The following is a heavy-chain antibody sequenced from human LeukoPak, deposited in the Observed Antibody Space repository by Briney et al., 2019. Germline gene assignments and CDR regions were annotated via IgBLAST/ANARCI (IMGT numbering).Heavy chain of an antibody. CDR1: GFTFSSYS. D-gene: IGHD3-10*01. CDR2: ISSSSSTI. CDR3: AKDSSNLLSATDY. V-gene: IGHV3-48*01. Sequence: GSLRLSCAASGFTFSSYSMNWVRQAPGKGLEWVSYISSSSSTIYYADSVKGRFTISRDNAKNSLYLQMNSLRAEDTAVYYCAKDSSNLLSATDYWGQGTLVTVSS. J-gene: IGHJ4*02.